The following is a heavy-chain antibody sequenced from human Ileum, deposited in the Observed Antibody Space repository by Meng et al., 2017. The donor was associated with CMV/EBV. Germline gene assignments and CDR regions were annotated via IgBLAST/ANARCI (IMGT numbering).Heavy chain of an antibody. CDR3: ARLIRGITIFGVVTPDHFDY. Sequence: SETLSLTCTDSGGSISSSSYYWGWIRQPPGKGLEWVGSIYYSGSTYYNPSLKSRVTISVDPSKNQFSLKRSSVTAADTAVYYCARLIRGITIFGVVTPDHFDYWGQGTLVTVSS. D-gene: IGHD3-3*01. V-gene: IGHV4-39*07. J-gene: IGHJ4*02. CDR2: IYYSGST. CDR1: GGSISSSSYY.